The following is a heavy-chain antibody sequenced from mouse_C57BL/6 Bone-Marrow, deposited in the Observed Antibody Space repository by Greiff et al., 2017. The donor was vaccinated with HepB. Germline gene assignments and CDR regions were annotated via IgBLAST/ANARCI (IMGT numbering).Heavy chain of an antibody. D-gene: IGHD2-5*01. V-gene: IGHV1-64*01. J-gene: IGHJ3*01. CDR2: IHPNSGST. Sequence: VQLQQPGAELVKPGASVKLSCKASGYTFTSYWMHWVKQRPGQGLEWIGMIHPNSGSTNYNEKFKSKATLTVDKSSSTAYMQLSSLTSEDSAVYYCARQGYSNLFAYWGQGTLVTVSA. CDR3: ARQGYSNLFAY. CDR1: GYTFTSYW.